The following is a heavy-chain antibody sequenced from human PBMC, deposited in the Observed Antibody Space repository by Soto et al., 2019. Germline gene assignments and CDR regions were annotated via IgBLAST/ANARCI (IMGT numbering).Heavy chain of an antibody. D-gene: IGHD6-19*01. CDR2: ISYDGSNK. J-gene: IGHJ4*02. CDR1: GFTFSSYG. CDR3: AKDHIVLYSSGQYDY. Sequence: PGGSLRLSCAASGFTFSSYGMHWVRQAPGKGLEWVAVISYDGSNKYYADSVKGRFTISRDNSKNTLYLQMNSLRAEDTAVYYCAKDHIVLYSSGQYDYWGQGTLVTVSS. V-gene: IGHV3-30*18.